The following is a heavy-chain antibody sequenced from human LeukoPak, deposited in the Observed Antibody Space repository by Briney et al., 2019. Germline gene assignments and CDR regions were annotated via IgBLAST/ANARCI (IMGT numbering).Heavy chain of an antibody. Sequence: TLSLTXTVSGGSISSYYWSWIRQPPGKGVEGIGYIYFSGSTNYNPSLKSRVTISVDTSKNQFSLKMSSVTAADTAVYYCARDLYSSGWNDAFDIWGQGTMVTVSS. J-gene: IGHJ3*02. D-gene: IGHD6-19*01. CDR3: ARDLYSSGWNDAFDI. CDR1: GGSISSYY. CDR2: IYFSGST. V-gene: IGHV4-59*01.